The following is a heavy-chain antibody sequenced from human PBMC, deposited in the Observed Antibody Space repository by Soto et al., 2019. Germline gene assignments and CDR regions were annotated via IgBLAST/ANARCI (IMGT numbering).Heavy chain of an antibody. CDR1: GFTFSSYG. CDR3: AKGHRYYYDSSGYQGY. CDR2: ISYDGSNK. V-gene: IGHV3-30*18. Sequence: QVQLVESGGGVVQPGRSLRLSCAASGFTFSSYGMHWVRQAPGKGLEWVAVISYDGSNKYYADSVKGRFTISRDNSKNTLDLQMNSLRAEDTAVYYCAKGHRYYYDSSGYQGYWGQGTLVTVSS. J-gene: IGHJ4*02. D-gene: IGHD3-22*01.